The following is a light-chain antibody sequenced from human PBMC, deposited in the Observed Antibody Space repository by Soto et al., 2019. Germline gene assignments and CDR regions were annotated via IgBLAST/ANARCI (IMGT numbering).Light chain of an antibody. Sequence: LTQSPCTLPVSPGERATLSCRASQSVSSNLAWYQQKPGQAPRLLIYGASTRATGIPARFSGSGSGTEFTLTISSLQSEDFAVYYCQQRSNWPITFGQGTRLEIK. V-gene: IGKV3-15*01. CDR1: QSVSSN. J-gene: IGKJ5*01. CDR2: GAS. CDR3: QQRSNWPIT.